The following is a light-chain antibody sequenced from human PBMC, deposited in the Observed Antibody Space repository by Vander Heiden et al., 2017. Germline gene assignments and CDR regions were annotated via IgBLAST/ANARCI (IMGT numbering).Light chain of an antibody. J-gene: IGLJ1*01. Sequence: VFKQPPSVSAALGQKVTISCSGCSSTIGKNYVSWYQQLPGTAPKLLIYNNKKRPSGIPDLFSASKSGTSATLGITGLQTGDEADYYCGTGDSSLSAYVFGTGTKVTAL. CDR1: SSTIGKNY. CDR3: GTGDSSLSAYV. CDR2: NNK. V-gene: IGLV1-51*01.